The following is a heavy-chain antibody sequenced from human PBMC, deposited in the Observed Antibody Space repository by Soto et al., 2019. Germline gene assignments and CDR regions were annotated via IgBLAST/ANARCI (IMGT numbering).Heavy chain of an antibody. CDR3: ARDYDFWSAQTLDYYYYYMDV. CDR1: GYTFTSYG. Sequence: GASVKVSCKASGYTFTSYGISWVRQAPGQGLEWMGWISAYNGNTNYAQKLQGRVTMTTDTSTSTAYMELRSLRSDDTAVYYCARDYDFWSAQTLDYYYYYMDVWGKGTTVTVSS. CDR2: ISAYNGNT. V-gene: IGHV1-18*01. D-gene: IGHD3-3*01. J-gene: IGHJ6*03.